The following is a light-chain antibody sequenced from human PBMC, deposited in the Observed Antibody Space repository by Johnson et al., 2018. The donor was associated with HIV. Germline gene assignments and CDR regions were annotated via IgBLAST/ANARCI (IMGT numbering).Light chain of an antibody. CDR3: GTWDSSLSAGGV. CDR2: DNN. V-gene: IGLV1-51*01. Sequence: HSVLTQAPSVSAAPGQRVTIYCSGSRSNTGRNYASWYQQLPGTAPKLLIYDNNKRPSGIPDRFSGSKSGTSATLGITGLQTGDEADYYCGTWDSSLSAGGVFGTGTKVTVL. CDR1: RSNTGRNY. J-gene: IGLJ1*01.